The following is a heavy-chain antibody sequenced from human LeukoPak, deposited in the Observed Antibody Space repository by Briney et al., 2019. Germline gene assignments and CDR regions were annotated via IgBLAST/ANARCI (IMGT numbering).Heavy chain of an antibody. CDR2: INPNTGAT. V-gene: IGHV1-2*02. J-gene: IGHJ4*02. D-gene: IGHD2-15*01. CDR1: GYTFSGYY. CDR3: ARGSLISCSGGTCYSIDY. Sequence: ASVKVSCKASGYTFSGYYTHWVRQAPGQGLEWMGWINPNTGATNYAQKFQGRVTMTRDTSISTAYMELSGLRYDDTAVYSCARGSLISCSGGTCYSIDYWGQGTLVIVSS.